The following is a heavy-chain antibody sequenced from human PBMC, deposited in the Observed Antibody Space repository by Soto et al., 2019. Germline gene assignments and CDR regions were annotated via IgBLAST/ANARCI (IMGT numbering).Heavy chain of an antibody. CDR1: GGTFSSYA. D-gene: IGHD3-22*01. V-gene: IGHV1-69*12. Sequence: QVQLVQSGAEVKKPGSSVKVSCKASGGTFSSYAISRVRQAPGQGLEWMGGIIPIFGTANYAQKFRGRVTITAEECRSTAYMELRRLRCENTAVYYCASRAYIRTADSSGSALYDFDISGQGKMVTVSS. CDR3: ASRAYIRTADSSGSALYDFDI. J-gene: IGHJ3*02. CDR2: IIPIFGTA.